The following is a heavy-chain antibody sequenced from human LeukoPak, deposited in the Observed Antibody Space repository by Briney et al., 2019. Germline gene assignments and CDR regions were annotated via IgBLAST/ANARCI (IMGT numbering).Heavy chain of an antibody. CDR1: GFTFNTYS. CDR3: ARVGSGNFLGAFDI. CDR2: ISSSSSTI. D-gene: IGHD1-26*01. J-gene: IGHJ3*02. Sequence: PGGSLRLSCVASGFTFNTYSMSWVRQAPGKGLEWVSYISSSSSTIYYADSVKGRFTISRDNAKNSLHLQMNSLRAEDTAVYYCARVGSGNFLGAFDIWGQGTMVTVSS. V-gene: IGHV3-48*01.